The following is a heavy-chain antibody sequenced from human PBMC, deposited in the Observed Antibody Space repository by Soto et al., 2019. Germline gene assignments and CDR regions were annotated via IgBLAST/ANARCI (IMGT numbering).Heavy chain of an antibody. CDR3: ASYSGGSGAIDAFDI. Sequence: SVKFSWKXSGGTCSSYAISWVRQAPGQGLEWMGGIIPIFGTANYAQKFQGRVTITADKSTSTAYMELSSLRTEDTAVYSCASYSGGSGAIDAFDIWGQG. V-gene: IGHV1-69*06. CDR2: IIPIFGTA. D-gene: IGHD3-22*01. CDR1: GGTCSSYA. J-gene: IGHJ3*02.